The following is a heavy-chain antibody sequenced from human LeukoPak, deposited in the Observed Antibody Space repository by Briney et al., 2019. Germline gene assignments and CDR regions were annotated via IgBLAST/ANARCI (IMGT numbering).Heavy chain of an antibody. CDR1: AGTFSSYA. D-gene: IGHD5-18*01. CDR3: ARDTRGYSYGMGDWFDP. CDR2: IIPIFGIA. V-gene: IGHV1-69*04. Sequence: GSSVKVSCKASAGTFSSYAISWVRQAPGQGSEWMGRIIPIFGIANYAQKFQGRVTITADKSTSTAYMELSSLRSEDTAVYYCARDTRGYSYGMGDWFDPWGQGTLVTVSS. J-gene: IGHJ5*02.